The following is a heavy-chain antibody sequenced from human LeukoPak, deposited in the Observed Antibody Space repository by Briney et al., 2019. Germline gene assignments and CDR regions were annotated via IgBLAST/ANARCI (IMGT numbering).Heavy chain of an antibody. CDR3: ARVDRDCGGDCYPDRFDP. D-gene: IGHD2-21*02. V-gene: IGHV3-21*01. CDR1: GFTFSSYS. Sequence: PGGSLRLSCSASGFTFSSYSMNWVRQAPGKGLEWVSSISSSSSYIYYADSVKGRFTISRDNAKNSLYLQMNSLRAEDTAVYYCARVDRDCGGDCYPDRFDPWGQGTLVTVSS. J-gene: IGHJ5*02. CDR2: ISSSSSYI.